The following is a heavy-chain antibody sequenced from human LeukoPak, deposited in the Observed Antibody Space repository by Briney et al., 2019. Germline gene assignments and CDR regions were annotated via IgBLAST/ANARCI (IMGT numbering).Heavy chain of an antibody. CDR1: GYAFTGYY. CDR2: INPNSGGT. J-gene: IGHJ6*03. CDR3: ARDRVYYDSSGYSSSLNYYYYMDV. Sequence: ASVKVSCKASGYAFTGYYMHWVRQAPGQGLEWMGWINPNSGGTNYAQKFQGRVTMTRDTSISTAYMELSRLRSDDTAVYYCARDRVYYDSSGYSSSLNYYYYMDVWGKGTTVTVSS. D-gene: IGHD3-22*01. V-gene: IGHV1-2*02.